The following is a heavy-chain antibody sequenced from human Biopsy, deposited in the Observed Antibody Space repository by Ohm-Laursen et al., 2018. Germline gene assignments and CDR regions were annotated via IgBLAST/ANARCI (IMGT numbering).Heavy chain of an antibody. J-gene: IGHJ4*02. CDR3: ARGGAGDGDY. V-gene: IGHV3-74*01. CDR2: INRDESST. Sequence: SLRLSCTASGFTFSTYWMHWVRQAPGKGLVWVSRINRDESSTSYADFVKGRFTISRDNAKNTLYLQMNSLRAEDTAVYYCARGGAGDGDYWGQGTLVTVSS. CDR1: GFTFSTYW. D-gene: IGHD5-24*01.